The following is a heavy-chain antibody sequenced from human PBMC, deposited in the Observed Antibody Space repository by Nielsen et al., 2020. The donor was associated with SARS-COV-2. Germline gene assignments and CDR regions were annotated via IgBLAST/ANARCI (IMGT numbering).Heavy chain of an antibody. Sequence: SETLSLTCTVSGGSISSGDYYWSWIRQPPGKGLEWIGEINHSGSTNYNPSLKSRVTISVDTSKNQFSLKLSSVTAADTAVYYCARKQDIVVVVAATWGPGFDYWGQGTLVTVSS. V-gene: IGHV4-39*07. CDR1: GGSISSGDYY. CDR3: ARKQDIVVVVAATWGPGFDY. J-gene: IGHJ4*02. CDR2: INHSGST. D-gene: IGHD2-15*01.